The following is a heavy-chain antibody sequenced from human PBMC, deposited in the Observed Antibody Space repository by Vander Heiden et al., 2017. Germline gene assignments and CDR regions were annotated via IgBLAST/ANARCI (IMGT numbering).Heavy chain of an antibody. CDR1: GYTFTSDA. V-gene: IGHV1-3*01. CDR2: INGGGGNT. D-gene: IGHD6-13*01. CDR3: ARGVSSSWAMDV. J-gene: IGHJ6*02. Sequence: QVQLVQSGAEVKQPGASVKVSCKASGYTFTSDAIHGVRQATGQRLEWMGWINGGGGNTKYSQRFQGRVTITRDTSASTAYVELNSLRSEDTAVYYCARGVSSSWAMDVWGQGTKGTVSS.